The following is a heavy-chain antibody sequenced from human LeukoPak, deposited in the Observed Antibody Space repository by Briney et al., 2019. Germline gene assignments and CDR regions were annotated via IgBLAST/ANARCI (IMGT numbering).Heavy chain of an antibody. V-gene: IGHV1-18*01. CDR3: ARVLSGLELRFSPRSVDP. Sequence: GASVKVSCKASGYTFTSYGISWVRQAPGQGLEWMGWISAYNGNTNYARKLQGRVTMTTDTSTSTAYMELRSLRSDDTAVYYCARVLSGLELRFSPRSVDPWGQGTLVTVSS. J-gene: IGHJ5*02. CDR1: GYTFTSYG. CDR2: ISAYNGNT. D-gene: IGHD1-7*01.